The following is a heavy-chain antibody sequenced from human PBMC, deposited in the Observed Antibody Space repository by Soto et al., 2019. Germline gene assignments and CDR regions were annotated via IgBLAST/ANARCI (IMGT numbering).Heavy chain of an antibody. CDR2: ISGSGGST. J-gene: IGHJ4*02. CDR3: AKMGTHCSGGSCYKRFDY. Sequence: GGSLRLSCAASGFTFSSYAMSWVRQAPGKGLEWVSAISGSGGSTYYADSVKGRFTISRDNSKNTLYLQMNSLRAEDTAVYYCAKMGTHCSGGSCYKRFDYWGQGTLVTVSS. D-gene: IGHD2-15*01. V-gene: IGHV3-23*01. CDR1: GFTFSSYA.